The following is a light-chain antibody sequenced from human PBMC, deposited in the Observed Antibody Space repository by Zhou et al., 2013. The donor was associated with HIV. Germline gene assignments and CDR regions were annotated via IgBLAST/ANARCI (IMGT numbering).Light chain of an antibody. CDR3: MQSLPPIT. J-gene: IGKJ5*01. CDR2: LGS. Sequence: DIVMTQSPLSLPVTPGEPASISCRSSQSLLHSNGYNYLDWYLQKPGQSPLLLIYLGSNRASGVPDRFSGSGSGRDFTLKISRVEAEDVGVYYCMQSLPPITFGQGTRLEIK. V-gene: IGKV2-28*01. CDR1: QSLLHSNGYNY.